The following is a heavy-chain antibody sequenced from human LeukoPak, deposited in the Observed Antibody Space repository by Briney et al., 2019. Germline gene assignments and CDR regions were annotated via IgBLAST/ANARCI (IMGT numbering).Heavy chain of an antibody. J-gene: IGHJ4*02. Sequence: GGSLRLSCVASGFIFRNYAMSWVRQAPGEGLEWVSGISDNGGGTYYADSLKGRFTISRDNSKNMLYPQMNSLRAGDTAVYYCAKESGALGAPLYDYWGRGILVTASS. CDR1: GFIFRNYA. CDR3: AKESGALGAPLYDY. V-gene: IGHV3-23*01. CDR2: ISDNGGGT. D-gene: IGHD4/OR15-4a*01.